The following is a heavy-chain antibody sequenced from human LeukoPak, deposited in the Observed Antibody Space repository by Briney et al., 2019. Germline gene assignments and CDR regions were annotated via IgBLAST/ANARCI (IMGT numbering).Heavy chain of an antibody. Sequence: PGGSQRLSCAASGFTFSSYAMNWVRQAPGKGLEWVSYISSSSTAIYYTDSVKGRFTISRDNAKNSLYLQMNSLRDEDTAVYYCARGITGQNWFDPWGQGSVVTVSS. CDR1: GFTFSSYA. J-gene: IGHJ5*02. CDR2: ISSSSTAI. D-gene: IGHD3-16*01. CDR3: ARGITGQNWFDP. V-gene: IGHV3-48*02.